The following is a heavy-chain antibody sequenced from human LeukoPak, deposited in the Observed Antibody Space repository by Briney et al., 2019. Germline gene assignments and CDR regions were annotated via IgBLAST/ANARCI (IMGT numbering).Heavy chain of an antibody. CDR2: IYYSGST. V-gene: IGHV4-61*01. CDR3: ASGGPKDTAMVTFDY. J-gene: IGHJ4*02. Sequence: SETLSLTCTVSGYSISSGYYWGWIRQPPGKGLEWIGYIYYSGSTNYNPSLKSRVTISVDTSKNQFSLKLSSVTAADTAVYYCASGGPKDTAMVTFDYWGQGTLVTVSS. D-gene: IGHD5-18*01. CDR1: GYSISSGYY.